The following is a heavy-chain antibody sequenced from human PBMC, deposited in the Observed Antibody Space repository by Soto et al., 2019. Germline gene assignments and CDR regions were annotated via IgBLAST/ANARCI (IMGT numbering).Heavy chain of an antibody. D-gene: IGHD3-3*01. CDR2: IYYSGST. CDR1: GGSISSGGYY. V-gene: IGHV4-31*03. J-gene: IGHJ3*02. Sequence: PSETLSLSCTVSGGSISSGGYYWSWIRQHPGKGLEWIGYIYYSGSTYYNPSLKSRVTISVDTSKNQFSLKLSSVTAADTAVYYCARAGSIFGVLINEPCAFDIWGQGTMVT. CDR3: ARAGSIFGVLINEPCAFDI.